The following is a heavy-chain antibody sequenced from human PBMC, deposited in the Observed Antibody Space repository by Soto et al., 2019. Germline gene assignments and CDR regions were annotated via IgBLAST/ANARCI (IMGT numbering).Heavy chain of an antibody. D-gene: IGHD2-15*01. V-gene: IGHV4-34*01. CDR3: ARGIVVVVAARHTDAFDI. Sequence: QVQLQQWGAGLLKPSETLSLTCAVYGGSFSGYYWSWIRQPPGKGLEWIGDINHSGSTNYNPSLKSQVTISVDTSKNQFSLNLSSVTAADTAVYYCARGIVVVVAARHTDAFDIWGQGTMVTVSS. CDR1: GGSFSGYY. CDR2: INHSGST. J-gene: IGHJ3*02.